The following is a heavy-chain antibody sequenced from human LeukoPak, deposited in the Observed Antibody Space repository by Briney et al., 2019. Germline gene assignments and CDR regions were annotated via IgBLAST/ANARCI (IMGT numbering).Heavy chain of an antibody. CDR3: ARDYGGLWENYYMDV. V-gene: IGHV4-59*11. CDR1: GGSISSHY. CDR2: IYYSGST. Sequence: PSETLSLTCTVSGGSISSHYWSWIRQPPGKGLEWIGYIYYSGSTNYNPSLKSQVTISVDTSKNQFSLKLSSVAAADTAVYYCARDYGGLWENYYMDVWGKGTTVTVSS. D-gene: IGHD3-16*01. J-gene: IGHJ6*03.